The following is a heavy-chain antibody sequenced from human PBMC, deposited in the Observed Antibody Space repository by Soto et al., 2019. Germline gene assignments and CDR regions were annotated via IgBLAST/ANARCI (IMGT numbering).Heavy chain of an antibody. V-gene: IGHV3-23*01. CDR3: EKDAVAGNRECDWFDP. CDR1: GFIFRNYA. D-gene: IGHD6-19*01. CDR2: IHGSGGST. Sequence: EVQLLESGGGLVQPGGSLRLSCAASGFIFRNYAMTWVRQAPGKGLEWVSSIHGSGGSTYYADSVKGRFTVARDDSEKSLYLQMRSVRVDDTAVYYCEKDAVAGNRECDWFDPWGQGTLVTVSS. J-gene: IGHJ5*02.